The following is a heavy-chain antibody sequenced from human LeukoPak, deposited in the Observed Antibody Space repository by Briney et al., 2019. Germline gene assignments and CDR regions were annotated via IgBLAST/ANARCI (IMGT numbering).Heavy chain of an antibody. CDR1: GYTFSSYG. V-gene: IGHV1-2*02. CDR3: ARSIHRSPNFDY. D-gene: IGHD2-15*01. Sequence: ASVKVSCKTSGYTFSSYGITWVRQAPGQGLEWMGWINPNSGGTNYAQKFQGRVTMTRDTSISTAYMELSRLRSDDTAVYYCARSIHRSPNFDYWGQGTLVAVSS. J-gene: IGHJ4*02. CDR2: INPNSGGT.